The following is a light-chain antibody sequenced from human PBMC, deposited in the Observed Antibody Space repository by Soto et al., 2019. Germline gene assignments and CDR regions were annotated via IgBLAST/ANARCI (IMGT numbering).Light chain of an antibody. J-gene: IGKJ1*01. CDR2: GAS. CDR1: QSVSSGY. CDR3: HQYGSAPWT. V-gene: IGKV3-20*01. Sequence: EIVLTQSPGTLSLSPGERATLSCRASQSVSSGYLVWYQQKPGQAPRLLIYGASSRATGIPDRFRGSGSGTDFTLTITRLEPEDFAVYYCHQYGSAPWTFGQGTKVDIK.